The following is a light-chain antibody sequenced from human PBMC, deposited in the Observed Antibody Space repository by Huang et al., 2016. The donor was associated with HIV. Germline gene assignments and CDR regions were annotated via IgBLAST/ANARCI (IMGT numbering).Light chain of an antibody. J-gene: IGKJ1*01. CDR2: AAS. V-gene: IGKV1-33*01. Sequence: DIQMTQSPSSLSASVGDRVPITCRASQDISTDLNWYQQKPGNAPKVLIYAASNLETGVPSRFSGSGSGTDFTFTISSLQPGDIATYYCQQYDNLPWTFGQGTKVEIK. CDR3: QQYDNLPWT. CDR1: QDISTD.